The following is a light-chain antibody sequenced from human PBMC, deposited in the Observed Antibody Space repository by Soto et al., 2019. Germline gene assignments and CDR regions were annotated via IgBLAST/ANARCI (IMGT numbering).Light chain of an antibody. J-gene: IGKJ4*01. CDR1: QSLLHSNGYNY. CDR3: QQSFTIPRLS. V-gene: IGKV2-28*01. CDR2: LGS. Sequence: DIVMTQSPLSLPVTPGEPASISCRSSQSLLHSNGYNYLDWYLQKPGQSPQLLPYLGSNRSSGVPDRFSGSGSGTDFALTVASLQPEDFATYYRQQSFTIPRLSFGGGTRVELK.